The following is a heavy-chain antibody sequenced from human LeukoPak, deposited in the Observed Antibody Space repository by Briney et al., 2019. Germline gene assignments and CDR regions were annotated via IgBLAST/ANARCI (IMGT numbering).Heavy chain of an antibody. CDR2: ISSSGSTI. CDR3: ARDRIVVVTAPRYFDL. Sequence: GGSLRLSCAASGVTFSSYEMNWVRQAPGKGLEWVSYISSSGSTIYYADSVKGRFTISRDNAKNSLYLQMNSLRAEDTAVYYCARDRIVVVTAPRYFDLWGRGTLVTVSS. J-gene: IGHJ2*01. D-gene: IGHD2-21*02. V-gene: IGHV3-48*03. CDR1: GVTFSSYE.